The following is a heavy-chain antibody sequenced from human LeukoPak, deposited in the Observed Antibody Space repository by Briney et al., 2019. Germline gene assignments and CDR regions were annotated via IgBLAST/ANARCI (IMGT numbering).Heavy chain of an antibody. J-gene: IGHJ3*01. CDR1: GGSLSSSSYY. V-gene: IGHV4-39*01. CDR3: ASWALMATIRIDAFDV. D-gene: IGHD5-24*01. CDR2: IYYSGST. Sequence: SETLSLTCTVSGGSLSSSSYYWGWIRQPPGKGLGWMGSIYYSGSTYYNPSLKSRVTISVDTSKNQFSLKLSSVTAADTAVYYCASWALMATIRIDAFDVSGQGTTVTVS.